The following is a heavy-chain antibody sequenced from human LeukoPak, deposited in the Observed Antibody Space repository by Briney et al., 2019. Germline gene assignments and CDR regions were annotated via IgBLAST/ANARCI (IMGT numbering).Heavy chain of an antibody. J-gene: IGHJ4*02. V-gene: IGHV3-48*03. Sequence: GGSLRLSCAASGFSLSTSEMNWVRQAPGKGLEWVSHFSVGAETKYFVDSVRGRFSMSRDIANNSLFLQMNSLRAEDTAVYYCANRVRFGDPIFIDYWGQGTLVTVSS. CDR3: ANRVRFGDPIFIDY. CDR1: GFSLSTSE. D-gene: IGHD3-10*01. CDR2: FSVGAETK.